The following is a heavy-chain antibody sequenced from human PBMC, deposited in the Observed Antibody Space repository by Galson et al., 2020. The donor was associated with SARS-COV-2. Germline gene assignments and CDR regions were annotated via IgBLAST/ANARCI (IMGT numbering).Heavy chain of an antibody. V-gene: IGHV4-34*01. J-gene: IGHJ6*03. CDR2: IPIGGPP. D-gene: IGHD3-10*01. CDR3: ARGRRGVVPSPVLGVGPYYSYYYMDV. Sequence: SETLSLTCAVYGGSFSAYSWTWIRQPPGKGLEWIGEIPIGGPPNYSPSLRSRVTLSVDTSKNKFPLNLRSVPAADTALYYCARGRRGVVPSPVLGVGPYYSYYYMDVWGKGTTVKVSS. CDR1: GGSFSAYS.